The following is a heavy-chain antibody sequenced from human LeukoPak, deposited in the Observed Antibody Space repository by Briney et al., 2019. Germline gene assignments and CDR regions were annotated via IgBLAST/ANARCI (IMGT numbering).Heavy chain of an antibody. CDR3: ARDRGSYTRKWFDP. Sequence: GASVKVSCKASGGTFSSYAISWVRQAPGQGLEWMGGIIPIFGTANYAQKSQGRVTITADESTSTAYMELSSLRSEDTAVYYCARDRGSYTRKWFDPWGQGTLVTVSS. CDR2: IIPIFGTA. J-gene: IGHJ5*02. CDR1: GGTFSSYA. D-gene: IGHD1-26*01. V-gene: IGHV1-69*13.